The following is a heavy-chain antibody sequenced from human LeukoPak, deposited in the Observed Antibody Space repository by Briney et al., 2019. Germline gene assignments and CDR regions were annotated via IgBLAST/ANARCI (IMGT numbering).Heavy chain of an antibody. CDR3: ARARSPTVFDY. CDR1: GGSLSSYY. Sequence: SVTLSLTCTVSGGSLSSYYWSWIRQPAGKGLEWIGRIYTGGSTNYNPSLKSRVTMSVDTSKNQFSLKLSSVTAADTAVYYCARARSPTVFDYWGQGTLVTVSS. CDR2: IYTGGST. J-gene: IGHJ4*02. D-gene: IGHD3-10*01. V-gene: IGHV4-4*07.